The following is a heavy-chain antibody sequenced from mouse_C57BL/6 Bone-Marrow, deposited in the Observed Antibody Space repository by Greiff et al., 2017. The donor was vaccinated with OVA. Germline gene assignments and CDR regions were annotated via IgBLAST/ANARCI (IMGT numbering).Heavy chain of an antibody. V-gene: IGHV1-15*01. D-gene: IGHD2-4*01. Sequence: VQLQQPGAELVRPGASVTLFCKASGYTFPDYEMHWVKKTPVHGLEWIGAIDPETGGTAYNQKFKGKAILTADKSSSTAYMELRSLTSEDSAVYYCTRGGIYYDYDVGDFDYWGQGTTLTDSS. CDR2: IDPETGGT. CDR1: GYTFPDYE. CDR3: TRGGIYYDYDVGDFDY. J-gene: IGHJ2*01.